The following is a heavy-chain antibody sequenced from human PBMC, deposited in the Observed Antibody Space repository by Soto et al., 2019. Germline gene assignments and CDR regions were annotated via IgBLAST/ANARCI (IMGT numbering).Heavy chain of an antibody. CDR2: ISYDGTNK. D-gene: IGHD4-17*01. Sequence: QVQLVESGGGEVQPGRSLTISCAASGFTFSTYGMHWVRQTPGNGLEWVAVISYDGTNKFYSDSVKGRFTISRDNFKNTLTLQMNSLRAVDTAVYSCAKDLQSYGDYDYYCYGMDVWGLGTRVTVSS. J-gene: IGHJ6*02. CDR1: GFTFSTYG. CDR3: AKDLQSYGDYDYYCYGMDV. V-gene: IGHV3-30*18.